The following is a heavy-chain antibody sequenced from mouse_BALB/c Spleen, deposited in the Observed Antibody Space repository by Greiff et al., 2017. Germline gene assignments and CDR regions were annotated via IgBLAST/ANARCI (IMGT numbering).Heavy chain of an antibody. V-gene: IGHV14-3*02. CDR3: ARNDYDGSWFAY. J-gene: IGHJ3*01. CDR1: GFNIKDTY. CDR2: IDPANGNT. Sequence: EVQLQQSGAELVKLGASVKLSCTASGFNIKDTYMHWVKQRPEQGLEWIGRIDPANGNTKYDPKFQGKATITADTSSNTAYLQLSSLTSEDTAVYYCARNDYDGSWFAYWGEGTLVTVSA. D-gene: IGHD2-4*01.